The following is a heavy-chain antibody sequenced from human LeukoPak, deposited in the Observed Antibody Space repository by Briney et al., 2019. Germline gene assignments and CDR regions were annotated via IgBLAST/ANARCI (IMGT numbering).Heavy chain of an antibody. J-gene: IGHJ4*02. D-gene: IGHD6-13*01. Sequence: ASVKDSCKASGGTFSSYAISWVRQAPGQGLEWMGGIIPIFGTANYAQKFQGRVTITTDESTSTAYMELSSLRSEDTAVYYCARTLGIAAAGTLGVWGQGTLVTVSS. CDR3: ARTLGIAAAGTLGV. V-gene: IGHV1-69*05. CDR1: GGTFSSYA. CDR2: IIPIFGTA.